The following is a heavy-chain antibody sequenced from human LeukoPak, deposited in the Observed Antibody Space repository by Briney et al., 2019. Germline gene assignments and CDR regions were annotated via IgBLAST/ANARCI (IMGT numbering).Heavy chain of an antibody. J-gene: IGHJ5*02. CDR2: ISYDGSKK. Sequence: PGRSLRLSCAASGFPFSNYGMHWVRQAPGKGLEWVALISYDGSKKYYVDSVKGRFTISRDNSKNTLDLQMNSLRAEDTAVYYCAKKAFDSGNYHWFDPWGQGTLVTVSS. D-gene: IGHD3-10*01. CDR3: AKKAFDSGNYHWFDP. CDR1: GFPFSNYG. V-gene: IGHV3-30*18.